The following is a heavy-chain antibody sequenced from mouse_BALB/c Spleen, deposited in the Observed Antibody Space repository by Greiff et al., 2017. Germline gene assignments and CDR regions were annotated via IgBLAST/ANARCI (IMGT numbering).Heavy chain of an antibody. CDR2: IRNKANGYTT. V-gene: IGHV7-3*02. J-gene: IGHJ1*01. CDR1: GFTFTDYY. D-gene: IGHD1-1*01. CDR3: ARVGSSYGYFDV. Sequence: EVKVVESGGGLVQPGGSLRLSCATSGFTFTDYYMSWVRQPPGKALEWLGFIRNKANGYTTEYSASVKGRFTISRDNSQSILYLQMNTLRAEDSATYYCARVGSSYGYFDVWGAGTTVTVSS.